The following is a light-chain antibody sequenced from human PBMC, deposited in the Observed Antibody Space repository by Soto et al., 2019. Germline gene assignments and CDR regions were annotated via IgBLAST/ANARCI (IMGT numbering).Light chain of an antibody. CDR3: LQHHSYPIT. CDR2: AAS. V-gene: IGKV1-9*01. Sequence: DMQRTEAPSFRPPSIIESVTITCRASQVIRTSLAWYQVKPGKAPKLLIYAASTLESGVPSRFSATVSGTEFSLTITSLQPEDFATYYCLQHHSYPITFGQGTRLEIK. CDR1: QVIRTS. J-gene: IGKJ5*01.